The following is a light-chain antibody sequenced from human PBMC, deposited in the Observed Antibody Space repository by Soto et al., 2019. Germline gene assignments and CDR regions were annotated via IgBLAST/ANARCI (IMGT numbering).Light chain of an antibody. CDR1: QSVYNT. V-gene: IGKV3-15*01. CDR2: GAS. CDR3: QHYNNWPPVT. J-gene: IGKJ3*01. Sequence: EIVLTQSPATLSVSAGERATLSCRASQSVYNTLAWSQQKPGQAPRLLIYGASTRATSVPARFRGSGSGTECTLPISSLQSADYAVYYCQHYNNWPPVTFGPGTQVDI.